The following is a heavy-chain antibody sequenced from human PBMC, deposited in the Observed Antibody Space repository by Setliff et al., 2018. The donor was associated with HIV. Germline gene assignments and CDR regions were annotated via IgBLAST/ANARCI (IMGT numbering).Heavy chain of an antibody. V-gene: IGHV3-48*03. CDR1: GFTFSSYE. J-gene: IGHJ6*02. CDR2: ISSSGSTI. Sequence: GGSLRLSCAASGFTFSSYEMNWVRQAPGKGLEWVSYISSSGSTIYYADSVKGRFTISRDNAKNSPYLQMNSLRAEDTAVYYCARDRLITGTTRDTYYYYGMDVWGQGTTVTVSS. CDR3: ARDRLITGTTRDTYYYYGMDV. D-gene: IGHD1-7*01.